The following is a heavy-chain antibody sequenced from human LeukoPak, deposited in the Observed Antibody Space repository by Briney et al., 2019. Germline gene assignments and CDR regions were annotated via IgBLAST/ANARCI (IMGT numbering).Heavy chain of an antibody. CDR1: GFSLSSYG. V-gene: IGHV3-30*02. CDR3: GRWTTAIDH. J-gene: IGHJ4*02. CDR2: IRYDGRYQ. Sequence: GGSLRLSCVASGFSLSSYGMHWVRQAPGKGLEWVAFIRYDGRYQYYADSVEGRFPISRDNSKNTVYLEMNSLRPEDTAIYYCGRWTTAIDHWRQATLVTVSS. D-gene: IGHD4-17*01.